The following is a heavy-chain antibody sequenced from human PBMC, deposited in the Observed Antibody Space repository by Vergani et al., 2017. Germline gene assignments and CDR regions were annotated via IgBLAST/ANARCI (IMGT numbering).Heavy chain of an antibody. CDR1: GFGFKNFA. V-gene: IGHV3-74*02. CDR2: VSSDGRTT. Sequence: LVESVGGVVQPGRSLTLTCSASGFGFKNFAMHWVRQAPGKGLEWVSRVSSDGRTTNYADSVKGRFTISRDNAKNTVFLQINRLRAEDTAVYFCARVFLGYGHLYYFDYWGHGTLVTVSS. CDR3: ARVFLGYGHLYYFDY. J-gene: IGHJ4*01. D-gene: IGHD2-15*01.